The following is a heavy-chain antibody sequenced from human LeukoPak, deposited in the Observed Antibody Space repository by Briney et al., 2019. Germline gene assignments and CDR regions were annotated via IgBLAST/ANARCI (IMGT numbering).Heavy chain of an antibody. J-gene: IGHJ4*02. CDR2: ISGSGGST. CDR3: AKDRLVVPAAATYFDY. CDR1: GFTFSSYA. V-gene: IGHV3-23*01. D-gene: IGHD2-2*01. Sequence: GGSLRLSCAASGFTFSSYAMSWVRQAPGKGLEWVSAISGSGGSTYYADPVKGRFTISRDNSKNTLYLQMNSLRAEDTAVYYCAKDRLVVPAAATYFDYWGQGTLVTVSS.